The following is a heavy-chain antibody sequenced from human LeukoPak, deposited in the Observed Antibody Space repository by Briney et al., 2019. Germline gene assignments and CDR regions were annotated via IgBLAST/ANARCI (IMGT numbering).Heavy chain of an antibody. D-gene: IGHD6-6*01. J-gene: IGHJ4*02. CDR3: AKVKLNSSSFGLVDY. CDR1: GFTFSSYG. CDR2: IRYDGSNK. V-gene: IGHV3-30*02. Sequence: GGSLRLSCAASGFTFSSYGMHWVRQAPGKGLEWVAFIRYDGSNKYYADSVKGRFTISRDNSKNTLYLQMNSLRAEDTAVYYCAKVKLNSSSFGLVDYRGQGTLVTVSS.